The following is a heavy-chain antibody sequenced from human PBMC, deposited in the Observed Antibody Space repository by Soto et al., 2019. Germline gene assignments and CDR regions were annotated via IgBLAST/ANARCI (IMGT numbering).Heavy chain of an antibody. V-gene: IGHV4-30-4*01. J-gene: IGHJ4*02. CDR2: IYYSGST. Sequence: PSETLSLTCTVSGDSISTPHYYWSWIRQPPGKGLKWIGYIYYSGSTNYNPSLKSRVTISVDTSKNQFSLKLSSVTAADTAVYYCARHHDSWGQGTLVTVSS. CDR1: GDSISTPHYY. CDR3: ARHHDS.